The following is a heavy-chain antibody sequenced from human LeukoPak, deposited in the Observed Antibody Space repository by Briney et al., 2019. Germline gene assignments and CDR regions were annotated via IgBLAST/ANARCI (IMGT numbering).Heavy chain of an antibody. CDR1: GGSISSGGYF. CDR3: ARRGTYSYFDY. V-gene: IGHV4-30-2*03. J-gene: IGHJ4*02. CDR2: IYHSGST. Sequence: SETLSLTCAVSGGSISSGGYFWSWIRQPPGKGLEWIGYIYHSGSTYYNPSLKSRVTISVDTSKNQFSLKLSSVTAADTAVYYCARRGTYSYFDYWGQGTLVTVSS. D-gene: IGHD1-26*01.